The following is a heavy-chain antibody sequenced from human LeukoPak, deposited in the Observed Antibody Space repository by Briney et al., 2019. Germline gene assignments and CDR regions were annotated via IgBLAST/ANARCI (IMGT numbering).Heavy chain of an antibody. CDR3: ARSYSNFYYGMDV. CDR1: GGSISTYY. V-gene: IGHV4-59*01. J-gene: IGHJ6*02. Sequence: SETLSLTCSVSGGSISTYYWSWIRQPPGKGLEWIGYIYYSGSTNYNPSLKSRVIISVDTSKNQFSLDLTSVTAADWAVYFCARSYSNFYYGMDVWGQGTTVTVSS. D-gene: IGHD4-11*01. CDR2: IYYSGST.